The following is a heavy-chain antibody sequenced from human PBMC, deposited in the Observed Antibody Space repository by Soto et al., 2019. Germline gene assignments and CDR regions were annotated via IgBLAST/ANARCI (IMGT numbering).Heavy chain of an antibody. D-gene: IGHD3-9*01. V-gene: IGHV1-18*04. Sequence: QLQLVQSAAEVKKPGASVRVSYKAYGYPFIKYGISWIRQAPEQGLEWMGWIKVDSGYTNYAQKFQGRVTMTADTSSDTAFMELRSLRLDDTAVYFCATSYDTGFDPWGQGTLVRVSS. CDR2: IKVDSGYT. J-gene: IGHJ5*02. CDR1: GYPFIKYG. CDR3: ATSYDTGFDP.